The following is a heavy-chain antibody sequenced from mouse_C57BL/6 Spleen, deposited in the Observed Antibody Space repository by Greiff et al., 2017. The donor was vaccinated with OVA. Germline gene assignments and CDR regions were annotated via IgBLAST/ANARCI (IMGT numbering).Heavy chain of an antibody. CDR1: GYTFTSYG. Sequence: VQLQQSGAELARPGASVKLSCKASGYTFTSYGISWVKQRTGQGLEWIGEIYPRSGNTYYNEKFKGKATLTADKSSSTAYMELRSLTSEGSAVYFCARGGGGTVGDGSSWFAYWGQGTLVTVSA. V-gene: IGHV1-81*01. D-gene: IGHD1-1*01. CDR2: IYPRSGNT. CDR3: ARGGGGTVGDGSSWFAY. J-gene: IGHJ3*01.